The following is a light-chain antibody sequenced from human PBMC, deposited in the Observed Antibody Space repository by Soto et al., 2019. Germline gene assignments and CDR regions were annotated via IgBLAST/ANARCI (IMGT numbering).Light chain of an antibody. Sequence: DIQMTQSPSTLSASVGDRFTITVRASQSISSWLAWYQQKPGKAPKFLIYDASALESGVPSRFSGSGSGTDFTLTISSLQPEDFATYYCQQSYSTPVTFGQGTKVDI. J-gene: IGKJ1*01. CDR1: QSISSW. V-gene: IGKV1-5*01. CDR2: DAS. CDR3: QQSYSTPVT.